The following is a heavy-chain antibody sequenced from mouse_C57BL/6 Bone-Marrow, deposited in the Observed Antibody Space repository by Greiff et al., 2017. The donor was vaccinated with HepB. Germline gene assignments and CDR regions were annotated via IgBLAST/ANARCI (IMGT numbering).Heavy chain of an antibody. D-gene: IGHD2-4*01. CDR2: INYDGSST. CDR1: GFTFSDYY. Sequence: EVKVEESEGGLVQPGSSMKLSCTASGFTFSDYYMAWVRQVPEKGLEWVANINYDGSSTYYLDSLKSRFIISRDNAKNILYLQMSSLKSEDTATYYCAREDYDWYFDVWGTGTTVTVSS. V-gene: IGHV5-16*01. CDR3: AREDYDWYFDV. J-gene: IGHJ1*03.